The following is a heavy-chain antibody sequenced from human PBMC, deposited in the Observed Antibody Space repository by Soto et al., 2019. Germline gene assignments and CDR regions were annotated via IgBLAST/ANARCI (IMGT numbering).Heavy chain of an antibody. CDR1: GGSFSYYH. CDR3: AVKRQQLIRWVAGVWWLDP. J-gene: IGHJ5*02. V-gene: IGHV4-34*01. CDR2: THQPTNK. Sequence: SETLSLGYAVYGGSFSYYHWTWFRQPPGKGLEWIGETHQPTNKNYNPSLKSLVTIPVDTSNNQFSMKLKFVTDADTAVYYVAVKRQQLIRWVAGVWWLDPLFQGTLVT. D-gene: IGHD6-13*01.